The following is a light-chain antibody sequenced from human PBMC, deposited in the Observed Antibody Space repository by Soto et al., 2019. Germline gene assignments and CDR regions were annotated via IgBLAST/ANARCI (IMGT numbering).Light chain of an antibody. Sequence: DIQMTQSPSTLSASVGDRVTITCLASQSISSWLAWYQQKPGRAPKLLIYKASSLESGVPSRFSGSGSGTEFALTNSSLQADDFATYYCQQYNSYPCTFGQGTKLEIK. V-gene: IGKV1-5*03. CDR3: QQYNSYPCT. J-gene: IGKJ2*02. CDR2: KAS. CDR1: QSISSW.